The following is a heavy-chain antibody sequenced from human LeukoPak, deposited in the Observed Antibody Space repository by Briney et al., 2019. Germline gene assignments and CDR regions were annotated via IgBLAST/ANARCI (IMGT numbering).Heavy chain of an antibody. D-gene: IGHD3-22*01. CDR3: AKPTKGEYYDSSGYYVGVAYYGMDV. CDR1: GFTFSSYA. J-gene: IGHJ6*02. CDR2: ISGSGGST. V-gene: IGHV3-23*01. Sequence: GGSLRLSCAASGFTFSSYAVSWVRQAPGKGLEWGSAISGSGGSTYYADSVKGRFTISRDNSKNTLYLQMNSLRAEDTAVYYCAKPTKGEYYDSSGYYVGVAYYGMDVWGQGTTVTVSS.